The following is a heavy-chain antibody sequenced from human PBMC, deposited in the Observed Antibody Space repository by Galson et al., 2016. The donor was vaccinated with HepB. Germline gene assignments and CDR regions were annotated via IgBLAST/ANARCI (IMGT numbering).Heavy chain of an antibody. CDR2: IWHAGNT. CDR3: ARDGYCTSTTCPNAGWFDP. Sequence: ETLSLTCAVSGYSISSGYYWGWIRQSPGKGLEWIGSIWHAGNTFYNPSLRSRVSLSVDTSKNQFSLRLTSVTAADTAVYYCARDGYCTSTTCPNAGWFDPWGPGTLVSVSS. D-gene: IGHD2-2*01. V-gene: IGHV4-38-2*02. CDR1: GYSISSGYY. J-gene: IGHJ5*02.